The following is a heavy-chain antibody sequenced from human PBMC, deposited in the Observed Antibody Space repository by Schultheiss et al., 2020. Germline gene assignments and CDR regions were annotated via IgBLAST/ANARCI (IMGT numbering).Heavy chain of an antibody. J-gene: IGHJ1*01. CDR2: ISNDGGSK. Sequence: GESLKISCAASGFTFKNYVMHWVRQAPGKGLEWVAFISNDGGSKYYADSVKGRFTISRYNFKYTLYLQMYSLRDEDTAVYYCARDGTTVTLVFQHWGHGTLVTGSS. V-gene: IGHV3-30-3*01. CDR1: GFTFKNYV. D-gene: IGHD4-17*01. CDR3: ARDGTTVTLVFQH.